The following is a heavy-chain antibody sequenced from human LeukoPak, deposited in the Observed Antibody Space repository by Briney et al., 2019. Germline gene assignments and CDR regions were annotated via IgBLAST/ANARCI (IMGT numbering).Heavy chain of an antibody. J-gene: IGHJ4*02. V-gene: IGHV4-39*07. CDR1: GGSISSNSYY. Sequence: SETLSLTCTVSGGSISSNSYYWGWIRQPPGKGLEWIGSRYYSGSTYYNPSLKSRVSISEDTSKNQFSLKLNSVTAADTAVYYCASGPLVLGVFDSSGYHFDSWGQGTLVTVSS. D-gene: IGHD3-22*01. CDR3: ASGPLVLGVFDSSGYHFDS. CDR2: RYYSGST.